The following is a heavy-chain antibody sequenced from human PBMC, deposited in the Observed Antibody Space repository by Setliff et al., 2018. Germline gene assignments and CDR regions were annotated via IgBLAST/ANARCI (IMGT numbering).Heavy chain of an antibody. CDR2: IYSDGSA. D-gene: IGHD1-26*01. V-gene: IGHV3-66*02. J-gene: IGHJ6*03. CDR1: GFTVSSNY. CDR3: ARDREVVGSTRGTYYHYYHMDV. Sequence: GGFLRLSCAASGFTVSSNYMTWVRQAPGKGLEWVSLIYSDGSAYYADSVKGRFTISRDNSENTLYLQMNSLRAEDTAVYYCARDREVVGSTRGTYYHYYHMDVWGKGTTVTVSS.